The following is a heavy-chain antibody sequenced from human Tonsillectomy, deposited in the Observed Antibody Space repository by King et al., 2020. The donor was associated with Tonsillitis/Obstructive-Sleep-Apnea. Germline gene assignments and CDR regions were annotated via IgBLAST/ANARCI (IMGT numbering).Heavy chain of an antibody. CDR1: GFSFTTIGVG. Sequence: ITLKESGPTLVKPTQNLTLTCTFSGFSFTTIGVGVGWIHQPPVKALECLVLTYWDDDKRYTPSLEIRLTHTKDTPKNPVVLTMTNLDPVYTATYYCAHRPASDYGDSYWYFDLWGRGTLVTVSS. J-gene: IGHJ2*01. D-gene: IGHD4-17*01. CDR2: TYWDDDK. V-gene: IGHV2-5*02. CDR3: AHRPASDYGDSYWYFDL.